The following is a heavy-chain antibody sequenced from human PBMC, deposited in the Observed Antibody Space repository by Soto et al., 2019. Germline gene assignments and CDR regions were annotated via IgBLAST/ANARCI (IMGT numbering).Heavy chain of an antibody. V-gene: IGHV3-30-3*01. CDR1: GFTFSSYA. CDR3: ARNPKLNSRGFYYFDY. CDR2: ISYDGSNK. J-gene: IGHJ4*02. D-gene: IGHD3-22*01. Sequence: GGSLRLSCAASGFTFSSYAMHWVRQAPGKGLEWVAVISYDGSNKYYADSVKGRFTISRDNSQNPLYLQMNSLSAEDTAVDYCARNPKLNSRGFYYFDYWGQGTLVTVSS.